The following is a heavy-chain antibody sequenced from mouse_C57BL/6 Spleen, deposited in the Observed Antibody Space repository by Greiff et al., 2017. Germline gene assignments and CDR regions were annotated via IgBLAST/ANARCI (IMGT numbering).Heavy chain of an antibody. V-gene: IGHV5-17*01. Sequence: VHLVESGGGLVKPGGSLKLSCAASGFTFSDYGMHWVRQAPEKGLEWVAYISSGSSTIYYADTVKGRFTISRDNAKNTLFLQMTSLRSEDTAMYYCARPATVVDWYFDVWGTGTTVTVSS. J-gene: IGHJ1*03. D-gene: IGHD1-1*01. CDR2: ISSGSSTI. CDR3: ARPATVVDWYFDV. CDR1: GFTFSDYG.